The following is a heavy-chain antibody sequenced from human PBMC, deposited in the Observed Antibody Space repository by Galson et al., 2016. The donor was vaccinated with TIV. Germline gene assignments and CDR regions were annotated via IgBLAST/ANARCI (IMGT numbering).Heavy chain of an antibody. CDR3: ARASSSWLITVHLDY. CDR2: TYYRSKWYN. D-gene: IGHD6-13*01. CDR1: GDSVSSNSAA. J-gene: IGHJ4*02. Sequence: CAISGDSVSSNSAAWNWIRQSPSRGLEWLGRTYYRSKWYNDYAASVKSRITINPDTSKSQFSLQLNSVTPEDTAVYYCARASSSWLITVHLDYWGQGTLVTVSS. V-gene: IGHV6-1*01.